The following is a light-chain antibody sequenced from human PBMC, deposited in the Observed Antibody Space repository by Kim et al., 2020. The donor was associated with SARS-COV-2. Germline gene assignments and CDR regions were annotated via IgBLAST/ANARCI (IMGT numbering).Light chain of an antibody. CDR3: QQSNDWPPLT. Sequence: SPGERATRSCRASQTINNRLVLYQHKPGQAPRLLIYDATTRATGVPARFVGSGSETDFTLTISSLQSEDFAVYYCQQSNDWPPLTFGQGTKVDIK. CDR1: QTINNR. J-gene: IGKJ1*01. V-gene: IGKV3-15*01. CDR2: DAT.